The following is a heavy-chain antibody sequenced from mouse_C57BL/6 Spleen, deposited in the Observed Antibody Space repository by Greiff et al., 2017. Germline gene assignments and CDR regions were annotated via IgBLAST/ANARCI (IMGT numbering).Heavy chain of an antibody. J-gene: IGHJ1*03. CDR3: ARYYYGGSYVYFDV. D-gene: IGHD1-1*01. CDR2: IDPEDGDT. CDR1: GFNIKDYY. Sequence: EVQLQQSGAELVRPGASVKLSCTASGFNIKDYYMHWVKQRPEQGLEWIGRIDPEDGDTEYAPKFQGKATMTADTSSNTAYLQLSSLTSEDNAVYYCARYYYGGSYVYFDVWGTGTTVTVSS. V-gene: IGHV14-1*01.